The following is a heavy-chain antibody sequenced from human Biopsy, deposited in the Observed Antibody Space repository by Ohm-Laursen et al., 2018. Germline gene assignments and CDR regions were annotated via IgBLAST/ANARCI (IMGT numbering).Heavy chain of an antibody. Sequence: GTLSLTCTVSGGPFGINSHYWIWIRQPPGKGLEWIASIYYGGTTQYNASLQGRVTISVDQPKNQFSLRLTSVTAADTAVYYCSKRDLSGTSTVWGQGTTVTVSS. D-gene: IGHD1-26*01. J-gene: IGHJ6*02. V-gene: IGHV4-39*01. CDR3: SKRDLSGTSTV. CDR2: IYYGGTT. CDR1: GGPFGINSHY.